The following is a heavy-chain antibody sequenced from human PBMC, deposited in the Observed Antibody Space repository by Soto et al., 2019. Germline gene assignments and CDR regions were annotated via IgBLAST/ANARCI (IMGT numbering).Heavy chain of an antibody. CDR2: IYYNGNT. Sequence: LSLTCTVSGGSISSGGYYWSWIRQHPGKGLEWIGYIYYNGNTYYNPSLKSRITISLDTSKNQFSLKLTSVTAADTAVYYCAGGSSKSWFDPWGQGTLVTVSS. J-gene: IGHJ5*02. D-gene: IGHD6-6*01. CDR3: AGGSSKSWFDP. CDR1: GGSISSGGYY. V-gene: IGHV4-31*03.